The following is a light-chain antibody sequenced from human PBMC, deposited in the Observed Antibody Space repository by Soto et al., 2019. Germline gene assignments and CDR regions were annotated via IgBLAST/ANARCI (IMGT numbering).Light chain of an antibody. J-gene: IGKJ4*01. CDR2: DAS. CDR1: QSVRNY. CDR3: QQRSSWPLLT. V-gene: IGKV3-11*01. Sequence: EIVLTQSPATLSLSPGERATLSCRASQSVRNYLAWFQQKPGQAPRLLLYDASNRATGIPARFSGSGSETDFTLTISSLEPEDFAVYYCQQRSSWPLLTFGGGTKVEI.